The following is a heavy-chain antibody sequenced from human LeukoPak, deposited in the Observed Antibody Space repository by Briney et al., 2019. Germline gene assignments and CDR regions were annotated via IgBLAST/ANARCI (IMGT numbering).Heavy chain of an antibody. CDR2: IHDSGNT. V-gene: IGHV4-31*03. D-gene: IGHD4-17*01. Sequence: TLSLSCTVSGVSISGGDYYWGWIRQYPGKGLEWVVYIHDSGNTFNNPSLTSRIIISLDTSKNQFSLKLSSVTAADTAVYYCARDVTTAGYMDVWGKGTTVTVSS. CDR1: GVSISGGDYY. CDR3: ARDVTTAGYMDV. J-gene: IGHJ6*03.